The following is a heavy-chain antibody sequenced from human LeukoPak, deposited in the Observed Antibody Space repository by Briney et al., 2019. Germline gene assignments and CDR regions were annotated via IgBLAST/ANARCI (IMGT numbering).Heavy chain of an antibody. Sequence: GESLKISCKGPGYRFTSYWIGWVRQMPGKGLEWMGIIYPGDSDTRYSPSFQGQVTISADKSISTAYLQWSSLKTSDTAMYYCARRLYGGYGDYNPADYWGQGTLVTVSS. D-gene: IGHD4-17*01. V-gene: IGHV5-51*01. CDR3: ARRLYGGYGDYNPADY. CDR1: GYRFTSYW. CDR2: IYPGDSDT. J-gene: IGHJ4*02.